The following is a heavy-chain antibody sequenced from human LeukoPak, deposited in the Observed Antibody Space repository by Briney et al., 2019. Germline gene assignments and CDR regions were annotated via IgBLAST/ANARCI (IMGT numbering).Heavy chain of an antibody. V-gene: IGHV1-69*04. CDR1: GGTFSSYT. J-gene: IGHJ4*02. D-gene: IGHD6-13*01. CDR3: ARDGQSSSWYDY. Sequence: SVKVSCKASGGTFSSYTISWVRQAPGQGLEWMGRIIPILGIANYAQKFQGRVTITADKSTSTAYMELSSLRPEDTAVYYCARDGQSSSWYDYWGQGTLVTVSS. CDR2: IIPILGIA.